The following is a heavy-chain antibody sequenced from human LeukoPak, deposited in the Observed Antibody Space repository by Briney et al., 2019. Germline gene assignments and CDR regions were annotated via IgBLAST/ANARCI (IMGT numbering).Heavy chain of an antibody. CDR3: ARQVVVRDAFDI. V-gene: IGHV4-39*01. CDR2: IYDSGST. D-gene: IGHD3-22*01. CDR1: GVSISSSSDY. Sequence: KSSESLSLTCTVSGVSISSSSDYWGRIRQPPGKGREGIWSIYDSGSTYYNPSLKSRVTISVYTSKNQFSLKLRSVTAADTAVYYCARQVVVRDAFDIWGQGTMVTVSS. J-gene: IGHJ3*02.